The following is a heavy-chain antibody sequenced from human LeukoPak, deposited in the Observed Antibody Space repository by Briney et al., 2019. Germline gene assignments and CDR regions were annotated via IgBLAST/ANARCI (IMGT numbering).Heavy chain of an antibody. J-gene: IGHJ4*02. CDR3: ASELAHCVGDCLQN. CDR2: INPDGSLT. CDR1: GFIFSISY. D-gene: IGHD2-21*02. V-gene: IGHV3-74*01. Sequence: PGGSLRLSCAASGFIFSISYIHWVRQATGKGLFWVSRINPDGSLTNYADSVKGRFTIFRENAKNTVYLQMNSLRAEDTAAYSCASELAHCVGDCLQNWGQGTLVTVS.